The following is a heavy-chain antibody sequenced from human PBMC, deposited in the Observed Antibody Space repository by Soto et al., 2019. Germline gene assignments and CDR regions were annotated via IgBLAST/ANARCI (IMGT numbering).Heavy chain of an antibody. CDR1: GYTFTSYG. Sequence: QVQLVQSGAEVRAPGASVKVSCKASGYTFTSYGISWVRQAPGQGLEWMGWISAYNGNTNYAQKLQGRVTMTTDTSTSTAHMELRSLRSDDTAMYYCARVSQFPYYFYYGLDVWGQGTTVTVSS. CDR3: ARVSQFPYYFYYGLDV. J-gene: IGHJ6*02. D-gene: IGHD4-4*01. V-gene: IGHV1-18*04. CDR2: ISAYNGNT.